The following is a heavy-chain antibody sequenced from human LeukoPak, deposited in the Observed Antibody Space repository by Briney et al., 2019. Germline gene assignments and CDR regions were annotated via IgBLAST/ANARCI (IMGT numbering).Heavy chain of an antibody. J-gene: IGHJ3*02. CDR1: GFTFSSYS. D-gene: IGHD4-17*01. CDR3: ARGGTVTTDEDAFDI. CDR2: ISSSSSTI. V-gene: IGHV3-48*01. Sequence: GGSLRLSCAASGFTFSSYSMNWVRRAPGKGLEWVSYISSSSSTIYYADSVKGRFTISRDNAKNSLYLQMNSLRAEDTAVYYCARGGTVTTDEDAFDIWGQGTMVTVSS.